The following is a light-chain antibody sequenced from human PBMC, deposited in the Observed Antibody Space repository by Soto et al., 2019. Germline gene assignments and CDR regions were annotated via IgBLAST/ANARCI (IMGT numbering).Light chain of an antibody. Sequence: EIVLTQSPATLSLSLGERATLSCRASQSVGDYLAWYQQQPGQPPRLLISDASNRAAGIPARFSGSGSGTAFTLTISSLEPEDFAVYSCQQRGNLYTFGQGTKLEIK. V-gene: IGKV3-11*01. CDR1: QSVGDY. CDR2: DAS. CDR3: QQRGNLYT. J-gene: IGKJ2*01.